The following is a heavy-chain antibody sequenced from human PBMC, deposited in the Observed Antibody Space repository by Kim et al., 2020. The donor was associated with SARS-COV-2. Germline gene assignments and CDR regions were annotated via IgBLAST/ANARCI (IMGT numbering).Heavy chain of an antibody. J-gene: IGHJ4*02. Sequence: GGSLRLSCAASGFTFSNAWMSWVRQAPGKGLEWVDRIKSKTDGGTTDYAAPVKGRFTISRDDSKNTLYLQMNSLKTEDTAVYYCTTGQGYSSGWYAFDYWGPGTLCTVSS. CDR2: IKSKTDGGTT. CDR1: GFTFSNAW. V-gene: IGHV3-15*01. D-gene: IGHD6-19*01. CDR3: TTGQGYSSGWYAFDY.